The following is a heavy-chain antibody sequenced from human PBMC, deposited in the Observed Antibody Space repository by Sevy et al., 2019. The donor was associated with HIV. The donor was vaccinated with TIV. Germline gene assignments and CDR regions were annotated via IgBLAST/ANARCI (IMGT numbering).Heavy chain of an antibody. Sequence: MQGESLKISCAASGFTFSRAWMSWVRQAPGKGLEWVGRIKSNSNGGTIDYAAPVKGRFSISRDDSENTVYLQMNSLNTEDTATYYCTTDRGRTSSMYFDLWGRGTLVTVSS. D-gene: IGHD3-10*01. J-gene: IGHJ2*01. CDR1: GFTFSRAW. CDR2: IKSNSNGGTI. CDR3: TTDRGRTSSMYFDL. V-gene: IGHV3-15*01.